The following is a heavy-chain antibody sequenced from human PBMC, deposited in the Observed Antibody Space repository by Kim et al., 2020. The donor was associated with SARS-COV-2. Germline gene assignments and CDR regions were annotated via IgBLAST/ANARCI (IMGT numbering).Heavy chain of an antibody. CDR1: GFTVSSNY. V-gene: IGHV3-66*01. Sequence: GGSLRLSCAASGFTVSSNYMSWVRQAPGKGLEWVSVIYSGGSTYYADSVKGRFTISRDNSKNTLYLQMNSLRAEDTAVYYCARDLRWQQLVQRNYYYYYGMDVWGQGTTVTVSS. D-gene: IGHD6-13*01. CDR2: IYSGGST. CDR3: ARDLRWQQLVQRNYYYYYGMDV. J-gene: IGHJ6*02.